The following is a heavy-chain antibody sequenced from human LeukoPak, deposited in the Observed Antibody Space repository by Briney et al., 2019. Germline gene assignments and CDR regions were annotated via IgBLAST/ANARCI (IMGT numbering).Heavy chain of an antibody. J-gene: IGHJ4*02. V-gene: IGHV4-4*02. CDR2: IYHGGNT. CDR3: AISTAWRYYFDY. D-gene: IGHD5-18*01. CDR1: GGSISSSNW. Sequence: SGTLFLTCAVSGGSISSSNWWSWVRQPPGKGLEWIGEIYHGGNTNYNPSLKSRVTISVEKSKHHFSLKLSSVPPADTAVYYCAISTAWRYYFDYWGQGTLVTVSS.